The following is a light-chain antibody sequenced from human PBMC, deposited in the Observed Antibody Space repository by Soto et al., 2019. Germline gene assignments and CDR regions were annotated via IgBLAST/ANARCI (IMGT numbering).Light chain of an antibody. CDR2: AAS. CDR1: QSISTY. J-gene: IGKJ1*01. CDR3: QHSFSTKT. Sequence: DIQMTQSPSSLSASVGDRVTITCRASQSISTYLNWYQQKPGKAPKLLIYAASTLQSGVPSRFSGSGSWTDFTLTINSLQPEDFATYFCQHSFSTKTFGQWTKVEIQ. V-gene: IGKV1-39*01.